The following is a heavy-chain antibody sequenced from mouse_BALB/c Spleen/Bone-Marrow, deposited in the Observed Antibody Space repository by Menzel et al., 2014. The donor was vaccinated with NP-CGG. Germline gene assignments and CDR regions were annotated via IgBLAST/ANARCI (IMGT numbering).Heavy chain of an antibody. Sequence: EVMLVESGGGLVRPGGSLKLSCAASGFTFSSYAMSWVRRTPEKRLEWVASISSGGSTYYPDSVKGRFTISRDNARNILYLQMSSLRSEDTAMYYCARLITRGNFDYWGQGTTLTVSS. CDR1: GFTFSSYA. V-gene: IGHV5-6-5*01. J-gene: IGHJ2*01. D-gene: IGHD2-4*01. CDR2: ISSGGST. CDR3: ARLITRGNFDY.